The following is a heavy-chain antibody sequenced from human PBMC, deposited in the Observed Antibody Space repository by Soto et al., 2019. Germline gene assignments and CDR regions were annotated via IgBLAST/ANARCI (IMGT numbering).Heavy chain of an antibody. V-gene: IGHV3-9*01. J-gene: IGHJ6*02. D-gene: IGHD3-10*01. CDR2: ISWNSGSI. CDR3: AKDAITMVRGVISYYGMDV. CDR1: GFTFDDYA. Sequence: EVQLVESGGGLVQHGRSLRLSCAASGFTFDDYAMHWVRQAPGKGLEWVSGISWNSGSIGYADSVKGRFTISRDNAKNSLYLQMNSLRAEDTALYYCAKDAITMVRGVISYYGMDVWGQGTTVTVSS.